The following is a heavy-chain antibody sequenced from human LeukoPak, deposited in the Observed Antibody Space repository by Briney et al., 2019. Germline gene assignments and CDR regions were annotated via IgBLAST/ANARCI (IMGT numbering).Heavy chain of an antibody. CDR2: ISGSGGST. CDR1: GFTLSSYA. CDR3: AKDLTVYSSRRRCAFDI. Sequence: PGGSLRLSCAASGFTLSSYAMSWVRQAPGKGLEWVSAISGSGGSTYYADSVKGRFTISRDNSKNTLYLQMNSLRAEDTAVYYCAKDLTVYSSRRRCAFDIWGQGTMVTVSS. J-gene: IGHJ3*02. D-gene: IGHD6-13*01. V-gene: IGHV3-23*01.